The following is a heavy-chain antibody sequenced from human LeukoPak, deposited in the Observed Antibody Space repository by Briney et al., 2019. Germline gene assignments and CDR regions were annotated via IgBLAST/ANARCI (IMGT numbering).Heavy chain of an antibody. V-gene: IGHV3-74*01. CDR2: INNDATET. D-gene: IGHD4-17*01. CDR1: VYPFSHYW. CDR3: AKDGATAYGDYLPS. J-gene: IGHJ5*01. Sequence: GGALRLSCVPPVYPFSHYWIHWVRQAPGKGLERVSRINNDATETAYADSVRGGVPISRDNTKNTVYLQTNSLREEGTAVYYCAKDGATAYGDYLPSWGQRNLVIVST.